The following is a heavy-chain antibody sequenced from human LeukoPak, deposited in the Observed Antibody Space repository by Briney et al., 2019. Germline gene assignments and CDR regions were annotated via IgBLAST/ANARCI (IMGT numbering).Heavy chain of an antibody. J-gene: IGHJ3*02. CDR1: GYTFTYRY. CDR3: ASLGGSYFGAFDI. CDR2: ITPFNGNT. V-gene: IGHV1-45*02. D-gene: IGHD1-26*01. Sequence: ASVTVSCKASGYTFTYRYLHWVRQAPGQALEWVGWITPFNGNTNYAQKFQDRVTITRDRSMSTAYMELSSLRSEDTAMYYCASLGGSYFGAFDIWGQGTMVTVSS.